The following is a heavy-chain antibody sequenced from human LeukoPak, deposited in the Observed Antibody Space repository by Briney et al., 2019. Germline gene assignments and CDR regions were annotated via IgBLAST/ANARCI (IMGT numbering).Heavy chain of an antibody. Sequence: WASVKVSCKASGYIFTIYYIHWVRQAPGQGLEWMGISSPSAGTTKYAQNFQGRVTMTTDTSTSTAYMELRSLRSDDTAVYYCARDRSARPFDIWGQGTMVTVSS. CDR3: ARDRSARPFDI. J-gene: IGHJ3*02. V-gene: IGHV1-46*01. CDR1: GYIFTIYY. CDR2: SSPSAGTT. D-gene: IGHD1-1*01.